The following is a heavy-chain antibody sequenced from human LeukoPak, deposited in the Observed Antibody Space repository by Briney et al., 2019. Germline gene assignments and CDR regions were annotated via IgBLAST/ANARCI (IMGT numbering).Heavy chain of an antibody. CDR3: ARTIAQYSNSWLYFYYGLDV. CDR2: ISGDGGST. V-gene: IGHV3-43*02. Sequence: GGSLRLSCAASGFTFDDYAMHWVRHAPGKGLEWVSLISGDGGSTYYADSVKGRFTISRDNSKNSLYLQMNSLRAEDTAVYYCARTIAQYSNSWLYFYYGLDVWGQGTTVTVSS. D-gene: IGHD6-13*01. J-gene: IGHJ6*02. CDR1: GFTFDDYA.